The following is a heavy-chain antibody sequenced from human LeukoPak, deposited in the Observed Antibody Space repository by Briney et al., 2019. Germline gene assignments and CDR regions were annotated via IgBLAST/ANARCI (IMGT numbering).Heavy chain of an antibody. V-gene: IGHV4-59*08. CDR2: IYYSVST. J-gene: IGHJ4*02. D-gene: IGHD1-26*01. Sequence: SGTLSLTCTVSGGSISSHYWSWIRQPPGKGLEWIGHIYYSVSTNYNPSLRSRVTISIDTSKNQFSLKLSSVTAADTAVYYCARRTGGTGNFDYWGQGTLVTVSS. CDR1: GGSISSHY. CDR3: ARRTGGTGNFDY.